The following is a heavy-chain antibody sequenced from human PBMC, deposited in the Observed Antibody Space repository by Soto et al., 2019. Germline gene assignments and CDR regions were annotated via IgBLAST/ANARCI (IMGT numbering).Heavy chain of an antibody. CDR2: ISIGSGSI. CDR1: GFSFSNYA. CDR3: VRDDRWAFDF. V-gene: IGHV3-48*02. Sequence: EVQLVESGGGLVQPGGSRRESCAASGFSFSNYAMNWVRQAPGKGLEWVSYISIGSGSIFYADSVKGRFTISRDDAKNSLYLQMNTLRDEDTAVYYCVRDDRWAFDFWGQGTMVTVSS. D-gene: IGHD3-22*01. J-gene: IGHJ3*01.